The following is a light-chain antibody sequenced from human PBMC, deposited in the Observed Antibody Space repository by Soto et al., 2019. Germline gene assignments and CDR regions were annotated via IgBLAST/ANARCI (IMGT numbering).Light chain of an antibody. CDR2: RDG. CDR1: SSNIGSNY. V-gene: IGLV1-47*01. Sequence: QAVVTQPPSASGTPGQRVTISCSGSSSNIGSNYVYWYQQLPGTAPKLLIFRDGQRPSGVPARFFGSKSDTSASLAITGLRSEDEAHYYCAVWDNSMTAWVFGGGTKLTVL. CDR3: AVWDNSMTAWV. J-gene: IGLJ3*02.